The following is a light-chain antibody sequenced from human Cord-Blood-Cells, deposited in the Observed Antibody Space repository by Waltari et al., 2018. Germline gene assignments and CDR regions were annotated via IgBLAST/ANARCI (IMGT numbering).Light chain of an antibody. CDR2: KAS. J-gene: IGKJ1*01. CDR3: QPYISYSWT. CDR1: PSISSW. Sequence: DIQMTQSPSTLSASVGDRVTTTCRASPSISSWLALYQQKPGKAPKLLIYKASSLESGVPSRFGGSGSGTEFTLTISSLQPDDFATYYCQPYISYSWTFSQGTKVEI. V-gene: IGKV1-5*03.